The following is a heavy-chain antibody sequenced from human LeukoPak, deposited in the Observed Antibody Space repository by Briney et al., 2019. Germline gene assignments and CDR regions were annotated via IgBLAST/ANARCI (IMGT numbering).Heavy chain of an antibody. J-gene: IGHJ3*02. V-gene: IGHV3-30*18. Sequence: PGGSLRLSCAASGFTFSSYAMHWVRQAPGRGLEGVAVISYDGSNKYYADSVKGRFTISRDNSKNTLYLQMNSLRTEDTAVYYCAKTWDYYDTFLSFDIWGQGTMVTVSS. CDR3: AKTWDYYDTFLSFDI. CDR2: ISYDGSNK. D-gene: IGHD3-22*01. CDR1: GFTFSSYA.